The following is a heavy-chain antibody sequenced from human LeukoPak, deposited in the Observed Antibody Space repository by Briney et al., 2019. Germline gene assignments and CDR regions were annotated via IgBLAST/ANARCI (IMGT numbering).Heavy chain of an antibody. CDR3: ARDSGYSYGSPFDY. CDR1: GFTFSSCW. CDR2: IKQDGSEK. J-gene: IGHJ4*02. D-gene: IGHD5-18*01. V-gene: IGHV3-7*01. Sequence: PGGSLRLSCAASGFTFSSCWMSWVRQAPGKGLEWVANIKQDGSEKYYVDSVKGRFTISRDNAKSSLYLQMNSLRAEDTAVYYCARDSGYSYGSPFDYWGQGTLVTVSS.